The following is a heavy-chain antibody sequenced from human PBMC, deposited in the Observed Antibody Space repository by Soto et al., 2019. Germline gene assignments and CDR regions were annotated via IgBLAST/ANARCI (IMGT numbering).Heavy chain of an antibody. CDR1: GGSVNGSY. CDR2: INHTGGT. CDR3: ATRITVFGLLIPPFDP. D-gene: IGHD3-3*01. Sequence: QVHLQQRGAGLLKPSETLSLTCAVYGGSVNGSYWNGIRQPPGKGLEWIGEINHTGGTHYNPSLKRRVTMSVDTSKNQFSLRLSSVTAADTAIYYCATRITVFGLLIPPFDPWGQGTQVTVSS. J-gene: IGHJ5*02. V-gene: IGHV4-34*02.